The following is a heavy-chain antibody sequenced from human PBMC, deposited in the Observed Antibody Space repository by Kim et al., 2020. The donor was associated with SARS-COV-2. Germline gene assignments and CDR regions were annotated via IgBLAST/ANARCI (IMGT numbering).Heavy chain of an antibody. V-gene: IGHV3-23*01. CDR1: GFTFTGYA. D-gene: IGHD2-2*03. Sequence: GGSLRLSCTTSGFTFTGYAMSWVRQAPGKGLEWVSSIDGSDGTTNYVDSVKGRFTISRDNSKNTLYLQMSNLRADDTAVYYCMKGGWGWIWDHWGQGHLVTVSS. CDR2: IDGSDGTT. J-gene: IGHJ4*02. CDR3: MKGGWGWIWDH.